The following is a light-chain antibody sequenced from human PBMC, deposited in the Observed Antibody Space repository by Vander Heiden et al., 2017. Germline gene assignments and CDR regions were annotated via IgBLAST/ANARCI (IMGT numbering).Light chain of an antibody. Sequence: DIVMTQSPLSLPVTPGEPASISRRSSQSLLHSNGYNYLDWYLQKPGQSPQLLIYLGSNRASGVPDMFSGSGSGTDFTLKISRVEAEDVGVYYCMQALQTPYTFGQGTKLEIK. CDR2: LGS. CDR3: MQALQTPYT. V-gene: IGKV2-28*01. CDR1: QSLLHSNGYNY. J-gene: IGKJ2*01.